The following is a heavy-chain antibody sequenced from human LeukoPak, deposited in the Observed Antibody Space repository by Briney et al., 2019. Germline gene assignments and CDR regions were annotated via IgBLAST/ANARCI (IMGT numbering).Heavy chain of an antibody. CDR3: ARAVGYRSGGSCYGSERWFDP. CDR1: GGTFSSYA. Sequence: SVKVSCKASGGTFSSYAISWVRQAPGQGLEWMGRIIPILGIANYAQKFQGRVTITADKSTSTAYMELSSLRSEDTAVYYCARAVGYRSGGSCYGSERWFDPWGQGTLVTVSS. CDR2: IIPILGIA. V-gene: IGHV1-69*04. D-gene: IGHD2-15*01. J-gene: IGHJ5*02.